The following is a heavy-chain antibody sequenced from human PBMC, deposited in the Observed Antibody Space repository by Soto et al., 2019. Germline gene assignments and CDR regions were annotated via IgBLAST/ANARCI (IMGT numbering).Heavy chain of an antibody. J-gene: IGHJ4*02. D-gene: IGHD6-6*01. Sequence: EVQLLESGGGLVQPGGSLRLSCAASGFTFSSYAMSWVRQAPGKGLEWVSAISGSDGSTYYADSVKGRFTISRDNSKNTLYLQMNSLRAEDTAVYYCAKDSTAYSSSYDFDYWGQGTLVTVSS. CDR2: ISGSDGST. CDR1: GFTFSSYA. CDR3: AKDSTAYSSSYDFDY. V-gene: IGHV3-23*01.